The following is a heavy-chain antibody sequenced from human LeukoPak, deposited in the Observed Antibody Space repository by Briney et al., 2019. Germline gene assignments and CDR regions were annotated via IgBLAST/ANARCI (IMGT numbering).Heavy chain of an antibody. D-gene: IGHD6-13*01. CDR3: ARPGRGSRWYGSY. CDR2: IYPGDSDT. Sequence: GESLKISCKDSGYSFTSNWIGWVRRMPGKGLERMGIIYPGDSDTKYSPSFQGQVTISVDKSISTAYLQWSSLKASDTAMYYCARPGRGSRWYGSYWGQGTLVTVSS. V-gene: IGHV5-51*01. J-gene: IGHJ4*02. CDR1: GYSFTSNW.